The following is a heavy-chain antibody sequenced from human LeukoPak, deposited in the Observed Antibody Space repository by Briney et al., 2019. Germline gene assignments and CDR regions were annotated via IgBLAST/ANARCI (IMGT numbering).Heavy chain of an antibody. CDR2: IIPMSGTA. Sequence: ASVKVSCKASGGTFNSYAISWVRQAPGQGLEWMGGIIPMSGTANYPQKFRGRLTITADIPTSTVYMELSSLRSEDTAVYYCAREDDTGRYMGDDAFDIWGQGTMVTVSS. CDR3: AREDDTGRYMGDDAFDI. V-gene: IGHV1-69*06. J-gene: IGHJ3*02. CDR1: GGTFNSYA. D-gene: IGHD1-26*01.